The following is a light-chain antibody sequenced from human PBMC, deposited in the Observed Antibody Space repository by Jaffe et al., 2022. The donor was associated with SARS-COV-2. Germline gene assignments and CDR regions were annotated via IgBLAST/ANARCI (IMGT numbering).Light chain of an antibody. V-gene: IGLV2-11*01. J-gene: IGLJ1*01. CDR1: SADVGAYDY. Sequence: QSALTQPRSVSGSPGQSVTISCTGTSADVGAYDYVSWYQQHHPGKAPKHMVYDVSKRPSGVPDRFSGSKSGNTASLTISGLQADDEADYYCCSYAGGDTFVFGTGTKVTVL. CDR3: CSYAGGDTFV. CDR2: DVS.